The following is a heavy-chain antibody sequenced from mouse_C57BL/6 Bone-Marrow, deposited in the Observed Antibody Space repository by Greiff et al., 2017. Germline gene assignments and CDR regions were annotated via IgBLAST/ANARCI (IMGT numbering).Heavy chain of an antibody. V-gene: IGHV1-7*01. D-gene: IGHD1-1*01. CDR3: AKNYYGSSYYY. J-gene: IGHJ2*01. Sequence: VQLVESGAELAKPGASVKLSCKASGYTFTSYWMHWVKQRPGQGLEWIGYINPSSGYTKYNQKFKDKATLTAAKSSTTAYMQLSSLTYEDSAVYYCAKNYYGSSYYYWGQGTTLTVSS. CDR2: INPSSGYT. CDR1: GYTFTSYW.